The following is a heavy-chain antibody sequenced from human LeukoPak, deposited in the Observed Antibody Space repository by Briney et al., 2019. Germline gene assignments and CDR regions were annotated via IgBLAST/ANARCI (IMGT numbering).Heavy chain of an antibody. CDR1: GGTFSSYA. CDR3: ARGRVYYYDSSGYYVYFQH. CDR2: IIPIFGTA. Sequence: ASVKVSCKASGGTFSSYAISWVRQAPGQGLEWMGRIIPIFGTANYAQKFQGRVTITTDESTSTAYMELSSLRSEDTAVYYCARGRVYYYDSSGYYVYFQHWGQGTLVTVSS. D-gene: IGHD3-22*01. J-gene: IGHJ1*01. V-gene: IGHV1-69*05.